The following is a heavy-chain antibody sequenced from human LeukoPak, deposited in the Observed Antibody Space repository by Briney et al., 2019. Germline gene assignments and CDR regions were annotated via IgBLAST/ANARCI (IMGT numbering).Heavy chain of an antibody. Sequence: PGGSLRLSCAASGFTFSSYAMHWVRQAPGKGLEWVAVISYDGSNKYYADSVKGRFTISRDNSKNTLYLQMNSLRAEDTAVYYCARDAGVWSGYPDYYFDYWGQGTLVTVSS. CDR1: GFTFSSYA. D-gene: IGHD3-3*01. CDR3: ARDAGVWSGYPDYYFDY. V-gene: IGHV3-30-3*01. J-gene: IGHJ4*02. CDR2: ISYDGSNK.